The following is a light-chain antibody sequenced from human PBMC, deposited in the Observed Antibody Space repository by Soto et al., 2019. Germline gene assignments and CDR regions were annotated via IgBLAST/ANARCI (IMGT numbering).Light chain of an antibody. CDR3: SSYTSSSTLYV. V-gene: IGLV2-14*01. CDR1: SSDGGAYNY. J-gene: IGLJ1*01. CDR2: EVS. Sequence: QSALTQPASVSGSPGQSITISCTGTSSDGGAYNYVSWYQQHPCKAPKLMIYEVSNRPSGVSNRFSGSKSGNTASLTISGLQAEDEADYYCSSYTSSSTLYVLGTGTKVTVL.